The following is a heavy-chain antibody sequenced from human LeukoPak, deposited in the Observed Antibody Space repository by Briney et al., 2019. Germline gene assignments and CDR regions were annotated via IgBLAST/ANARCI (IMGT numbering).Heavy chain of an antibody. Sequence: GGSLRLSCAASRFTFSSYSMNWVRQAPGKGLEWVSSISSSGSYIYYADSVKGRFTISRDNSKNTLYLQMNSLRAEDTAVYYCAKEFGGSFDYWGQGTLVTVSS. CDR3: AKEFGGSFDY. D-gene: IGHD3-16*01. CDR1: RFTFSSYS. J-gene: IGHJ4*02. CDR2: ISSSGSYI. V-gene: IGHV3-21*04.